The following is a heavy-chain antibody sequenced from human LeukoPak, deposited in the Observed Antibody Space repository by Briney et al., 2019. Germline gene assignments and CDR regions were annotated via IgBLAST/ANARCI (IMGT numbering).Heavy chain of an antibody. CDR3: ARVQEDIVVVPAAPARYYYYYMDV. CDR2: ITQDGREK. D-gene: IGHD2-2*01. J-gene: IGHJ6*03. V-gene: IGHV3-7*01. CDR1: GFTFSSNW. Sequence: GRSLRLSCAAAGFTFSSNWMSCVRQAPGKGLEWVATITQDGREKYPVDSVKAPFPISRDNAKNSLYLQMNSLRAEDTAVYYCARVQEDIVVVPAAPARYYYYYMDVWGKGTTVTISS.